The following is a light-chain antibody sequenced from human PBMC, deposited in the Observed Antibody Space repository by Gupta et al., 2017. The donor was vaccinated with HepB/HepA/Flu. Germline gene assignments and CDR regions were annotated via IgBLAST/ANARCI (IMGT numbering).Light chain of an antibody. CDR1: QTINNW. V-gene: IGKV1-5*03. J-gene: IGKJ3*01. CDR2: QAS. CDR3: QQHNAYPFT. Sequence: DIQMTQPPSTLSASVGHRVTIACRASQTINNWLAWYQQKPGKAPKLLIYQASTLERGVPSRFSGSGSGTEFTLNISSLQPDDFATYYCQQHNAYPFTFGPGTKVDFK.